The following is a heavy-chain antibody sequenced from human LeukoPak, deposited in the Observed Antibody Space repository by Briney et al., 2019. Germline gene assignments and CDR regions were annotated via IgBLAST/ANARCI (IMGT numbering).Heavy chain of an antibody. CDR3: AREVGSGWYLGGYYFDY. J-gene: IGHJ4*02. V-gene: IGHV4-38-2*02. CDR1: GYSISSGYY. D-gene: IGHD6-19*01. Sequence: TSSETLSLTCSVSGYSISSGYYWGWIRQPPGKGLEWIGSTYHTGSTYYIPSLKSRVTISVDTSKNQFSLKLSSVTAADTAVYYCAREVGSGWYLGGYYFDYWGQGTLVTVSS. CDR2: TYHTGST.